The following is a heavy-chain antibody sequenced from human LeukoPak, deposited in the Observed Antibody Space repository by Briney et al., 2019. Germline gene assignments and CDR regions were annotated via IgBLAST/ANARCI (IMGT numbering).Heavy chain of an antibody. CDR2: MSSTSTTI. V-gene: IGHV3-48*01. CDR1: GFIFGDYN. J-gene: IGHJ3*02. D-gene: IGHD4-17*01. CDR3: AKDPSDGDFSGDAFDI. Sequence: GGSLRLSCAASGFIFGDYNMNWVRQVPGKGLEWISYMSSTSTTIFYADSVKGRLTISRDNAKNSLYLQMNSLRAEDTAVYYCAKDPSDGDFSGDAFDIWGQGTMVTVSS.